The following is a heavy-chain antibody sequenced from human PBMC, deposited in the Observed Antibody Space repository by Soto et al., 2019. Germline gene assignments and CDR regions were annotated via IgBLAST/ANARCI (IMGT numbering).Heavy chain of an antibody. CDR1: GGSFSSYA. D-gene: IGHD6-19*01. CDR3: ARAGPVSGNHAFDI. CDR2: IIPIFGAP. Sequence: QVQLVQSGAEVKKPGSSVKVSCKASGGSFSSYAISWVRQAPVQGLEWMGGIIPIFGAPTYAQKFQGRVTIIADKSTSTAYMELSSLRSEDTALYYCARAGPVSGNHAFDIWGPGTLVTVSS. J-gene: IGHJ3*02. V-gene: IGHV1-69*06.